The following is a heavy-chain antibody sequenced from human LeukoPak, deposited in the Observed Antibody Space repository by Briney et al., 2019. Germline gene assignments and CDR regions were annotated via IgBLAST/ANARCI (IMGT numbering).Heavy chain of an antibody. J-gene: IGHJ5*02. CDR1: GGSINTHY. CDR3: ARFGMIVVVGWFDP. V-gene: IGHV4-59*11. CDR2: ISHSGNT. D-gene: IGHD3-22*01. Sequence: SETLSLTCTVSGGSINTHYWSWIRQPPGKGLEWIGEISHSGNTNYNPSLKSRVTISVDKSKYQFTLKLSSVTAADTAVYYCARFGMIVVVGWFDPWGQGTLVTVSS.